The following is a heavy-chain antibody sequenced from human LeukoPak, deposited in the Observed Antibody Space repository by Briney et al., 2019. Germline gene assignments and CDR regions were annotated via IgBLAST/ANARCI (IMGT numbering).Heavy chain of an antibody. D-gene: IGHD5-18*01. Sequence: GGSLRLSCAASGFTFSSYSMNWVRQAPGKGLEWVSYISYSSSIINYADSVKGRFTISRDNAKNSLYLQMNSLRADDTAVYYCAKDDRIQTRRYSYNYWGQGTLVTVSS. CDR3: AKDDRIQTRRYSYNY. V-gene: IGHV3-48*01. J-gene: IGHJ4*02. CDR1: GFTFSSYS. CDR2: ISYSSSII.